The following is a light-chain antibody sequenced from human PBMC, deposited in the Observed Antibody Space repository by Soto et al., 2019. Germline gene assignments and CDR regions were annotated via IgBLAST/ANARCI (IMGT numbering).Light chain of an antibody. V-gene: IGLV3-1*01. CDR2: QDS. Sequence: SYELTQPPSVSVSPGQTASIACFGDKLGHKYVHWYQQKPGQSPVLVIYQDSKRPSGIPERFSGSNSGSPATLTISGTQAMDEADYYCQVWDSSIAIFGGGTKLTVL. CDR3: QVWDSSIAI. J-gene: IGLJ2*01. CDR1: KLGHKY.